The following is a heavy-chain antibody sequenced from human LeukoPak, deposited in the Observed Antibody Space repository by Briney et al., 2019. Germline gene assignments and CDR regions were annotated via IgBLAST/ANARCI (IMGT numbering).Heavy chain of an antibody. CDR1: GFTFSGSA. Sequence: GGSLRLSCAASGFTFSGSAMHWVRQAPGKGLEWVSYISSSGSTIYYADSVKGRFTISRDNAKNSLYLQMDSLRAEDTAVYYCARSPIPTYYDFWSAYPPLNWFDPWGQGTLVTVSS. CDR2: ISSSGSTI. J-gene: IGHJ5*02. CDR3: ARSPIPTYYDFWSAYPPLNWFDP. V-gene: IGHV3-48*04. D-gene: IGHD3-3*01.